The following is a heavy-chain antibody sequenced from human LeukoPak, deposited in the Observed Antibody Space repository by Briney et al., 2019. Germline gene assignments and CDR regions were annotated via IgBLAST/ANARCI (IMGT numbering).Heavy chain of an antibody. CDR3: ATNGVDIVVVPAAITPVYYYYMDV. J-gene: IGHJ6*03. Sequence: ASVKVSCKASGYTFTGYYMHWVRQAPGQGLEWMGWINPNSGGTNYAQKSQGRVTMTRDTSISTAYMELSRLRSDDTAVYYCATNGVDIVVVPAAITPVYYYYMDVWGKGTTVTVSS. D-gene: IGHD2-2*02. V-gene: IGHV1-2*02. CDR1: GYTFTGYY. CDR2: INPNSGGT.